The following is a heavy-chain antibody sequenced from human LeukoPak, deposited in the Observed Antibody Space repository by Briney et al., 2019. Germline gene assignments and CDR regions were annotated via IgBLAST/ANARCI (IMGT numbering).Heavy chain of an antibody. CDR2: INTDGSST. V-gene: IGHV3-74*01. Sequence: GGSLRLSCAASGFTFSSYWMHWVRQAPGKGLVWVSRINTDGSSTSYADSVKGRFTISRDNAKNTLYLQMNSLRAEDTAVYYCARDGHLWFGELSTRGYNWFDPWGQGTLVTVSS. J-gene: IGHJ5*02. CDR1: GFTFSSYW. D-gene: IGHD3-10*01. CDR3: ARDGHLWFGELSTRGYNWFDP.